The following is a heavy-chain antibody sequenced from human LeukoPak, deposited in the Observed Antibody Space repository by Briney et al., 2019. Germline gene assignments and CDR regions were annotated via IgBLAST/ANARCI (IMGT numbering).Heavy chain of an antibody. Sequence: GRSLSLSCAASGFTFDDYAMHWVRQAPGKGLEWVSGISWNSGSIGYADSVKGRFTISRDNAKNSLYLQMNSLRAEDMALYYCAKSARPSSSRGYMDVSGKGTTVTVSS. CDR2: ISWNSGSI. V-gene: IGHV3-9*03. CDR1: GFTFDDYA. D-gene: IGHD6-13*01. J-gene: IGHJ6*03. CDR3: AKSARPSSSRGYMDV.